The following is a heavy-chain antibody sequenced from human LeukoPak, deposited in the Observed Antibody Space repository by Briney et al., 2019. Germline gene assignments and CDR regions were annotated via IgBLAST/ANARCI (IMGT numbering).Heavy chain of an antibody. CDR3: ARWGDTVTTVSGWFDP. CDR1: GGSICSYY. D-gene: IGHD4-17*01. J-gene: IGHJ5*02. CDR2: IYYSGST. V-gene: IGHV4-59*12. Sequence: PSETLSLTCTVSGGSICSYYWSWIRQPPGKGLEWIGYIYYSGSTNYNPSLKSRVTISVDTSKNQFSLKLSSVTAADTAVYYCARWGDTVTTVSGWFDPWGQGTLVTVSS.